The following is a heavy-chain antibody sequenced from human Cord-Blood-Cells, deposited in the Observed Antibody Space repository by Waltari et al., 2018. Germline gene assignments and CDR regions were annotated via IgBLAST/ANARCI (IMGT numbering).Heavy chain of an antibody. Sequence: QVQLVQSGAEVKKPGASVQVSCTVSGYTLPELSMHWVRQAPGKGLEWMGGFDPEDGETIYAQKFQGRVTMTEDTSTDTAYMELSSLRSEDTAVYYCATAFSSSWVLDYWGQGTLVTVSS. CDR2: FDPEDGET. CDR1: GYTLPELS. CDR3: ATAFSSSWVLDY. J-gene: IGHJ4*02. V-gene: IGHV1-24*01. D-gene: IGHD6-13*01.